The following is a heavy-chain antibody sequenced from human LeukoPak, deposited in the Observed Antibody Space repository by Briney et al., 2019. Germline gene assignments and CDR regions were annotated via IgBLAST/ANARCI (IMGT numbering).Heavy chain of an antibody. D-gene: IGHD1-1*01. CDR1: GFTFSSHG. CDR2: IWSDGNNK. CDR3: VLGAYWNDDKNAFHI. V-gene: IGHV3-33*01. J-gene: IGHJ3*02. Sequence: GGSLRLSCAASGFTFSSHGLHWVRQAPGKGLEWVAVIWSDGNNKYYADSVKGRFTVSRDNAKKSLYLQMSSLRAGDTAVYFCVLGAYWNDDKNAFHIWAQGQWSPSLQ.